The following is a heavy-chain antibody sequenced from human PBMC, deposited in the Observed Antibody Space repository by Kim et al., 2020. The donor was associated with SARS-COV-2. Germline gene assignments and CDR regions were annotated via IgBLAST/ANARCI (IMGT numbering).Heavy chain of an antibody. CDR1: GFTFSSYG. V-gene: IGHV3-30*18. J-gene: IGHJ4*02. Sequence: GSLRLSCAASGFTFSSYGMHWVRQAPGKGLEWVAVISYDGSNKYYADSVKGRFTISRDNSKNTLYLQMNSLRAEDTAVYYCAKDLVLVGYYDSTSWGPYFDYWGQGTLVTVSS. CDR2: ISYDGSNK. D-gene: IGHD3-22*01. CDR3: AKDLVLVGYYDSTSWGPYFDY.